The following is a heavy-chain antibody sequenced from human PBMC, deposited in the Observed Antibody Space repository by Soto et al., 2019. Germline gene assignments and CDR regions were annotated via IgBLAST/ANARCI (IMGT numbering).Heavy chain of an antibody. CDR3: ARDSPHGGNPGVDY. D-gene: IGHD4-17*01. V-gene: IGHV3-48*03. J-gene: IGHJ4*02. CDR1: GFTFSSYE. CDR2: ISNRGSRI. Sequence: PGGSLRLSCVASGFTFSSYEMNWVRQAPGKGLEWVSYISNRGSRIYYADSVKGRFTISRDNAKNLLYLQMNSLRAEDTAVYYCARDSPHGGNPGVDYWGQGTLVTVSS.